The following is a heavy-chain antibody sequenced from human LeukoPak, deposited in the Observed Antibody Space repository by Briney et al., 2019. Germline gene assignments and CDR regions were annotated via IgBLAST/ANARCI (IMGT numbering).Heavy chain of an antibody. CDR1: GFTFNSYG. V-gene: IGHV3-30*18. J-gene: IGHJ4*02. CDR3: AKDHKYRIAAAGRGWYFDY. CDR2: ISYDGSNK. D-gene: IGHD6-13*01. Sequence: PGGSLRLSCAASGFTFNSYGMHWVRQAPGKGLEWVAVISYDGSNKYYADSVKGRFTISRDNSKNTLYLQMNSLRAEDTAVYYCAKDHKYRIAAAGRGWYFDYWGQGTLVTVSS.